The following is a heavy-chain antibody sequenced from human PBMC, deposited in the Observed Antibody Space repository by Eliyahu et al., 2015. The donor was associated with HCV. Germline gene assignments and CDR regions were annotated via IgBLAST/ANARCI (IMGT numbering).Heavy chain of an antibody. CDR2: INPNXGGT. V-gene: IGHV1-2*02. D-gene: IGHD5-12*01. CDR1: GYXFTXYY. Sequence: QVQLVQSGAEVKKPGASVKVSXKASGYXFTXYYMHWVRQAXGQGLXWMGWINPNXGGTNXAQKFQGRVTMTRDTSISTAYMELSRLRSDDTAVYYCARELMFQDIVATETADYWGQGTLVTVSS. CDR3: ARELMFQDIVATETADY. J-gene: IGHJ4*02.